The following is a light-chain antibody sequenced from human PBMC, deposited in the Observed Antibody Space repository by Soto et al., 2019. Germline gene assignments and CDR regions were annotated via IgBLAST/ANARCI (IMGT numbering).Light chain of an antibody. J-gene: IGLJ2*01. V-gene: IGLV2-14*01. CDR2: DVS. CDR1: SSDVGGSNY. CDR3: SSSGGSSTR. Sequence: QSALTQPASVSGSPGQSITISCTGTSSDVGGSNYVSWYQQHPGEAPKLMIYDVSYRPSGISNRFSGSKSGNTASLTISRLQAEDEADYFCSSSGGSSTRFGGGTKLTVL.